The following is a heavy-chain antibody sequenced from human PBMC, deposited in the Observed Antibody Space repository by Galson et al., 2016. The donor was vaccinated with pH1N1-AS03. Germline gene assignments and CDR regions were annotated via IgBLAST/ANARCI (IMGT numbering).Heavy chain of an antibody. J-gene: IGHJ6*02. Sequence: SVKVSCKASGYTFSSYGISWVRQAPGRGLEWMGWIGANNNNTHFAQKLQDRVTLTTDTSTSTAYVERTRLTSDDTAGYYCARVHVLGGYYYTYYEIDIWGRGTTVTVSS. CDR3: ARVHVLGGYYYTYYEIDI. CDR1: GYTFSSYG. D-gene: IGHD3-10*02. CDR2: IGANNNNT. V-gene: IGHV1-18*04.